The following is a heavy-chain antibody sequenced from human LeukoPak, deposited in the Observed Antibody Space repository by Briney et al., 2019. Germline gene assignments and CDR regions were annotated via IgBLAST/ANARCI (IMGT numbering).Heavy chain of an antibody. CDR2: ISAYNGNT. Sequence: ASVKVSCKASGYTFTSYGISWVRQAPGQGLEWMGWISAYNGNTNYAQKPQGRVTMTTDTSTSTAYMELRSLRSDDTAVYYCARVYSKLWFGELLYFDYWGQGTLVTVSS. D-gene: IGHD3-10*01. CDR1: GYTFTSYG. J-gene: IGHJ4*02. V-gene: IGHV1-18*01. CDR3: ARVYSKLWFGELLYFDY.